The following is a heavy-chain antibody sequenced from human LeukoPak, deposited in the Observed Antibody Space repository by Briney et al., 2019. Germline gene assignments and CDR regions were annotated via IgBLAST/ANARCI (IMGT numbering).Heavy chain of an antibody. CDR1: GGTFSSYA. CDR3: ARGAFHPLQYSSHRSFDY. Sequence: SVKVSCKASGGTFSSYAISWVRQAPGQGLEWMGGIIPIFGTANYAQKFQGRVTITADESTSTAYMELSSLRSEDTAVYYCARGAFHPLQYSSHRSFDYRGPGTLVHVSS. D-gene: IGHD6-6*01. CDR2: IIPIFGTA. V-gene: IGHV1-69*01. J-gene: IGHJ4*01.